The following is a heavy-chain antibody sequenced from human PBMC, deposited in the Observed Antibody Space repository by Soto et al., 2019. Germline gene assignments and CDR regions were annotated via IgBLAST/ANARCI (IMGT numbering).Heavy chain of an antibody. CDR1: GGSIRSGGYY. CDR2: IYYSGST. CDR3: ARGRYDALLLGPPGY. J-gene: IGHJ4*02. V-gene: IGHV4-31*03. Sequence: PSETLSLTCTVSGGSIRSGGYYWSWIRQHPGKGLEWIGYIYYSGSTYYNPSLKSRVTISVDTSKNQFSLKLSSVTAADTAVYYCARGRYDALLLGPPGYWGQGTLVTVSS. D-gene: IGHD5-12*01.